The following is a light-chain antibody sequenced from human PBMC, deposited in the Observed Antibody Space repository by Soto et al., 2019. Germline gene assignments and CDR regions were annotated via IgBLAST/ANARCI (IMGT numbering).Light chain of an antibody. CDR3: LQYGSSSWWT. Sequence: EVVLTQSPGTLSLSPGERATLSCRASQSFSVNFLAWYQHKPGQAPRLLIHGATRATGIPDRFSGSGSGTDSTLTITRLEPEDSALYYCLQYGSSSWWTFGQGTRVEIK. V-gene: IGKV3-20*01. J-gene: IGKJ1*01. CDR2: GA. CDR1: QSFSVNF.